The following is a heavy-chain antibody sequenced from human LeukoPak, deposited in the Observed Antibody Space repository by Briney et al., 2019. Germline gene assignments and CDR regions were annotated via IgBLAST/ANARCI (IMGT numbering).Heavy chain of an antibody. CDR3: ARCFVRGVNPILGSYGMDV. CDR1: GYTFTGYY. V-gene: IGHV1-2*02. D-gene: IGHD3-10*02. Sequence: AASVKVSCKASGYTFTGYYIHWVRQAPGQGLEWMGWINPNSGGTNYAQKFQGRVTMTRDTSISTAYMELSRLRSDDTAVYYCARCFVRGVNPILGSYGMDVWGQGTTVTVSS. J-gene: IGHJ6*02. CDR2: INPNSGGT.